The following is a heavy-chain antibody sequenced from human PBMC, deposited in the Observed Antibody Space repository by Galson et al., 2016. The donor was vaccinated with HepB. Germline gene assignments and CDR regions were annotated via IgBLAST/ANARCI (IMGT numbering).Heavy chain of an antibody. CDR3: AKELDIVVVVLTAFDY. D-gene: IGHD2-15*01. J-gene: IGHJ4*02. Sequence: SLRLSCAASGFTFSDYAMSWVRQAPGKGLEWVSTISSSGLTTYYADSVKGRFTISRDNSENTLYLQMNSLRVDDTAIYYCAKELDIVVVVLTAFDYWGQGTLVTVSS. CDR2: ISSSGLTT. V-gene: IGHV3-23*01. CDR1: GFTFSDYA.